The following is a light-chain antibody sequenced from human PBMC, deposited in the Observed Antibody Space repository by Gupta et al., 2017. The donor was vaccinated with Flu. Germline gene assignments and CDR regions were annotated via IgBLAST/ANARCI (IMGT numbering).Light chain of an antibody. CDR3: QKQCGVPFS. CDR2: DAS. J-gene: IGKJ5*01. Sequence: DIHMTQSPSSLSASVGDRVTITCRASQGIRNYLAWYQQKPGEDPKLLIYDASTLQSEVPSRFSGCGSETDFTLTISSLQPEDVATYSCQKQCGVPFSFGQGTQLEI. CDR1: QGIRNY. V-gene: IGKV1-27*01.